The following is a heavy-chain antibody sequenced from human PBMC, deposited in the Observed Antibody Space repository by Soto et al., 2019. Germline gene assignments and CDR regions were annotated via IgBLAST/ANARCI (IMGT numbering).Heavy chain of an antibody. CDR2: ISWNSGSI. D-gene: IGHD5-12*01. Sequence: PGGSLRLSCAASGFTFDDYAMHWVRQAPGKGLEWVSGISWNSGSIGYADSVKGRFTISRDNAKNSLYLQMNSLRAEDTALYYCAKDIGEFNSGYGDDAFDIWAQGTMVTVSS. V-gene: IGHV3-9*01. CDR3: AKDIGEFNSGYGDDAFDI. J-gene: IGHJ3*02. CDR1: GFTFDDYA.